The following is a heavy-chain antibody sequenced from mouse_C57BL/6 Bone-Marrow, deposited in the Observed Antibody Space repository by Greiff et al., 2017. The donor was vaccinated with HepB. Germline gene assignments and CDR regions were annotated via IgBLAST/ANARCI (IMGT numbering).Heavy chain of an antibody. J-gene: IGHJ4*01. Sequence: DVMLVDSGGGLVQPGGSLKLSCAASGFTFSDYYMYWVRQTPEKRLEWVAYISNGGGSTYYPDTVKGRFTISRDNAKNTLYLQMSRLKSEDTAMYYCARRKVTTRYYYAMDYWGQGTSVTVSS. CDR1: GFTFSDYY. CDR3: ARRKVTTRYYYAMDY. D-gene: IGHD2-2*01. CDR2: ISNGGGST. V-gene: IGHV5-12*01.